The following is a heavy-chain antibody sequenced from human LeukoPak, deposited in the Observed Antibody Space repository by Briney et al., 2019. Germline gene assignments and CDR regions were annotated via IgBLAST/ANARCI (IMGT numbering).Heavy chain of an antibody. CDR3: ARGGIGGSSKYYFDY. D-gene: IGHD3-16*01. V-gene: IGHV4-59*01. CDR1: GGSISSYY. Sequence: SETLSLTCTVSGGSISSYYWSWIRQPPGKGLEWIGYICYSGSTNYNPSLKSRVTISVDTSKNQFSLKLSSVTAADTAVYYCARGGIGGSSKYYFDYWGQGTLVTVSS. J-gene: IGHJ4*02. CDR2: ICYSGST.